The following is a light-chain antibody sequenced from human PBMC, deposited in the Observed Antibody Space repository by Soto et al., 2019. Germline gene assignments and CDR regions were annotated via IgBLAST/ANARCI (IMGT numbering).Light chain of an antibody. Sequence: VLTQPASVSGSPGQSITISCTGTSSDVGGYNYVSWHQQLPGKAPKLMIYDVSDRPSGVSNRFSGSKSGNTASLTISGLQAEDEADYYCSSYTSSSLYVFGTGTKVTVL. CDR1: SSDVGGYNY. CDR2: DVS. V-gene: IGLV2-14*01. J-gene: IGLJ1*01. CDR3: SSYTSSSLYV.